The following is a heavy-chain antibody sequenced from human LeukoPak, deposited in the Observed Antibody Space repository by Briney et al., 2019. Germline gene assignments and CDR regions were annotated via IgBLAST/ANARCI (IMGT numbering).Heavy chain of an antibody. CDR2: ISGSGGST. CDR1: GFTFSTYA. CDR3: AKSERGYSYGPSSY. J-gene: IGHJ4*02. V-gene: IGHV3-23*01. D-gene: IGHD5-18*01. Sequence: GGSLRLSCAASGFTFSTYAMHWVRQAPGKGLEWVSAISGSGGSTYYADSVKGRFTISRDNSKNTLYLQMNSLRAEDTAVYYCAKSERGYSYGPSSYWGQGTLVTVSS.